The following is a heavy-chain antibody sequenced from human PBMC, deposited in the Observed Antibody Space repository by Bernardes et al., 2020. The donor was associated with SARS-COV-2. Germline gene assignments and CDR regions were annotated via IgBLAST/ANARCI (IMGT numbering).Heavy chain of an antibody. CDR3: ITPSRSPY. J-gene: IGHJ4*02. CDR2: IKSKTDGGTT. V-gene: IGHV3-15*07. Sequence: GGSLRLSCAASGFTFSNSCMSWVRQAPGKGLEWVGRIKSKTDGGTTDYAAPVKGTFTISRDDSKDTLLLQMSSLKTEDRAVYYCITPSRSPYWGQGTLVTVSS. CDR1: GFTFSNSC.